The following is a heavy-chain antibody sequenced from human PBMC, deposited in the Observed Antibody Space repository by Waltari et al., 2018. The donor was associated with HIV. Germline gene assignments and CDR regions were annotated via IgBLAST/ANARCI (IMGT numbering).Heavy chain of an antibody. CDR3: TTDRVVVTAEADYFDY. V-gene: IGHV3-15*01. CDR1: GFTFSNAW. Sequence: EVQLVESGGGLVKPGGSLRLSCAASGFTFSNAWMSWVRQAPGKGLEWVGRIKSKTDGGTTDYAAPVKGRFTISRDDSKNTLYLQMNSLKTEDTAVYYCTTDRVVVTAEADYFDYWGQGTLVTVSS. J-gene: IGHJ4*02. CDR2: IKSKTDGGTT. D-gene: IGHD2-21*02.